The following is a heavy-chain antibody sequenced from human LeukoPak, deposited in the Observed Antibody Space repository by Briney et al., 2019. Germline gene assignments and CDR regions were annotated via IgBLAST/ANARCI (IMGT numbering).Heavy chain of an antibody. D-gene: IGHD6-13*01. Sequence: SETLSLTCTVSGGSISSGGYYWSWIRQPPGEGLEWIGYIYHSGSTYYNPSLKSRVTISVDRSKNQFSLKLSSVTAADTAVYYCARDRWQLVLDYWGQGTLVTVSS. CDR3: ARDRWQLVLDY. J-gene: IGHJ4*02. CDR1: GGSISSGGYY. CDR2: IYHSGST. V-gene: IGHV4-30-2*01.